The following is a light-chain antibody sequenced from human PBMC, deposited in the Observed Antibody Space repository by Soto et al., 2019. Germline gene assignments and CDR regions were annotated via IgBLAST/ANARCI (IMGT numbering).Light chain of an antibody. V-gene: IGKV3-20*01. Sequence: IVLTHSLGTLSLYPGERATLSCRASQSVSSSYLAWYQQKPGQAPGLLIYGASSRATGIPDRFSGSGSGTDFTLTISRLEAEDVTVYYRQQYGSPPITFGQGTRLDIK. J-gene: IGKJ5*01. CDR1: QSVSSSY. CDR2: GAS. CDR3: QQYGSPPIT.